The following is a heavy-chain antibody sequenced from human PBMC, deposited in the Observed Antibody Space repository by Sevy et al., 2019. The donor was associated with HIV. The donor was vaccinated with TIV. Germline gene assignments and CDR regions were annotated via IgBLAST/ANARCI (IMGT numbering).Heavy chain of an antibody. CDR1: GFTFSSYS. J-gene: IGHJ4*02. D-gene: IGHD6-13*01. Sequence: GGSLRLSCAASGFTFSSYSMNWVRQAPGKGLEWVSYISSSSSTIYYADSVKGRFTISRDNAKNSLYLQMNSLRAEDAALYYCVRAIGAAGSYWGLGTLVTVSS. V-gene: IGHV3-48*01. CDR3: VRAIGAAGSY. CDR2: ISSSSSTI.